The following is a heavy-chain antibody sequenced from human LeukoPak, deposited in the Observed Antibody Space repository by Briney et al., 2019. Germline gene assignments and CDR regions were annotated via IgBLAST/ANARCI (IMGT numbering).Heavy chain of an antibody. V-gene: IGHV3-7*03. CDR3: AGSGGLGIAVAPNRGGIYYFDY. D-gene: IGHD6-19*01. J-gene: IGHJ4*02. Sequence: GGSLRLSCAASGFTFSGFSMSWVRQSPTKGLEWVANIKQDGSERYYVDSVKGRFTISRDNAKNSLSLQMNNLRVEDTAVYYCAGSGGLGIAVAPNRGGIYYFDYWGQGTLVTVSS. CDR2: IKQDGSER. CDR1: GFTFSGFS.